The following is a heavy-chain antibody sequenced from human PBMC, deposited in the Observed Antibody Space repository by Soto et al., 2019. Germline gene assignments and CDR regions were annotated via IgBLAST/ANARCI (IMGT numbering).Heavy chain of an antibody. CDR1: GFTFSHCW. D-gene: IGHD6-19*01. J-gene: IGHJ4*02. CDR2: INQDGSEQ. CDR3: TQAETGRYSCSGNSYGRDY. V-gene: IGHV3-7*01. Sequence: EEHLGESGGGLVQPGGSLRLSCATSGFTFSHCWMSWVRQAPGKGLEWVANINQDGSEQYYVDSVKGRFTVSRDNAKNSLYLEMNTLRADDTAMYYCTQAETGRYSCSGNSYGRDYWGQGTMVTVSS.